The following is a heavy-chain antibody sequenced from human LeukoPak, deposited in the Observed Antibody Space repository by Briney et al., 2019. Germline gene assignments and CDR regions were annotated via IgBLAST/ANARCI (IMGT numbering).Heavy chain of an antibody. D-gene: IGHD6-19*01. CDR2: IYSGGST. CDR1: GFTFSSYS. CDR3: AREGVEVAGTNY. J-gene: IGHJ4*02. Sequence: GGSLRLSCAASGFTFSSYSMNWVRQAPGKGLEWVSVIYSGGSTYYADSVKGRFTISRDNSKNTLYLQMNSLRAEDTAVYYCAREGVEVAGTNYWGQGTLVTVSS. V-gene: IGHV3-66*01.